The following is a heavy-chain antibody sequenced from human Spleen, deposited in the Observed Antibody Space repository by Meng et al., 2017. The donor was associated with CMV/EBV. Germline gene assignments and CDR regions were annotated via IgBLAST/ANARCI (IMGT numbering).Heavy chain of an antibody. D-gene: IGHD5-18*01. Sequence: GSLRLSCAVYGGSFSGYYWSWIRQPPGKGLEWIGEINHSGSTNNNPSLKSRVTISVDTPKNQFSLKLSSVTAADTAVYYCARSGYTAMVRTYYYYGMDVWGQGTTVTVSS. CDR2: INHSGST. CDR1: GGSFSGYY. V-gene: IGHV4-34*01. J-gene: IGHJ6*02. CDR3: ARSGYTAMVRTYYYYGMDV.